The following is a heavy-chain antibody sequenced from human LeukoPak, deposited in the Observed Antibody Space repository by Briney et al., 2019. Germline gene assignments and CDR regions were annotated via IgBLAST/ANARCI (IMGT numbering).Heavy chain of an antibody. Sequence: PSETLSLTCTVSGGSISSYYWSWIRQPPGKGLEWIGYIYYSGSTNYNPSLKSRVTISVATSKNQFSLKLSSVTAADTAVYYCARDSYYYDSSGNYGCAFDIWSQGTMVTVSS. CDR3: ARDSYYYDSSGNYGCAFDI. D-gene: IGHD3-22*01. J-gene: IGHJ3*02. CDR1: GGSISSYY. V-gene: IGHV4-59*01. CDR2: IYYSGST.